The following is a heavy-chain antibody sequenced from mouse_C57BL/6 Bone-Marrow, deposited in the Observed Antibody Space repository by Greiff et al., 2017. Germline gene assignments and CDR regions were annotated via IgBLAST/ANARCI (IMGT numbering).Heavy chain of an antibody. CDR1: GYTFTSYW. CDR3: ARVGSMITKYYAMDY. CDR2: IHPNSGST. D-gene: IGHD2-4*01. J-gene: IGHJ4*01. V-gene: IGHV1-64*01. Sequence: QVQLQQPGAELVKPGASVKLSCKASGYTFTSYWMHWVKQRPGQGLEWIGMIHPNSGSTNYNEKFKSKATLTVDKSSSTAYMQLSSLTSEDSAVYYCARVGSMITKYYAMDYWGQGTSVTVSS.